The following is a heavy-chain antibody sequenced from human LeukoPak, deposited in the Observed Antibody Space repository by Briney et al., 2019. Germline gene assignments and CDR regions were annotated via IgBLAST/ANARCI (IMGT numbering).Heavy chain of an antibody. D-gene: IGHD6-13*01. J-gene: IGHJ5*02. CDR1: GGSISSSSYY. Sequence: SETLSLTCTVSGGSISSSSYYWGWIRQPPGKGLEWIGSIYYSGSTYYNPSLKSRVTISVDTSKNQFSLKLSSVTAADTAVYYCARDRYSSSPNWFDPWGQGTLVTVSS. V-gene: IGHV4-39*07. CDR2: IYYSGST. CDR3: ARDRYSSSPNWFDP.